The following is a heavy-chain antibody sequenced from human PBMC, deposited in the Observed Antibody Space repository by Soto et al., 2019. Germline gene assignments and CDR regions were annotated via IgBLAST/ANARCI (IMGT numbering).Heavy chain of an antibody. CDR3: AKQLRYYDFWSGPLPEFDY. V-gene: IGHV3-23*01. Sequence: PGGSLRLSCAASGFTFSSYAMSWVRQAPGKGLEWVSAISGSGGSTYYADSVKGRFTISRDNSKNTLYLQMNSLRAEDTAVYYCAKQLRYYDFWSGPLPEFDYWGQGTLVTVSS. CDR2: ISGSGGST. J-gene: IGHJ4*02. D-gene: IGHD3-3*01. CDR1: GFTFSSYA.